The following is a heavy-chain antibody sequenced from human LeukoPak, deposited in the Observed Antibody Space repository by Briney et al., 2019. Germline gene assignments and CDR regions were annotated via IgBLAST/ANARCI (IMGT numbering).Heavy chain of an antibody. D-gene: IGHD3-10*01. CDR3: AKGGGYGSGTYSED. Sequence: GGSLRLSCAASGFIFSTYGMTWFRQAPGRGLEWVSGISGSGLNTYYADSVKGRFTSSRDNSKNVLYLQMNSLRAEDTAVYYCAKGGGYGSGTYSEDWGQGILVTVSS. CDR1: GFIFSTYG. CDR2: ISGSGLNT. V-gene: IGHV3-23*01. J-gene: IGHJ4*02.